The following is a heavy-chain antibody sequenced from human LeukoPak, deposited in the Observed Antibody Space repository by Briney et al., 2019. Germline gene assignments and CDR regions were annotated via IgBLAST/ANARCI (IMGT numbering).Heavy chain of an antibody. CDR1: GFTFSSYA. Sequence: GGSLRXSXAXSGFTFSSYAMSWVRQAPGKGLEWVSVISSSGDDTYYTDSVKGRFTISRDNSKNMLYLQMNSLRVEDTAVYYCAKEKCSTILTGYCPFDYWGQGTLVTVSS. CDR2: ISSSGDDT. V-gene: IGHV3-23*01. D-gene: IGHD3-9*01. CDR3: AKEKCSTILTGYCPFDY. J-gene: IGHJ4*02.